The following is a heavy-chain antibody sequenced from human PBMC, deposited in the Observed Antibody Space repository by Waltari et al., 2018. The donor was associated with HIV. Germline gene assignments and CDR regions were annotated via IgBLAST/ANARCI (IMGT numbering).Heavy chain of an antibody. CDR2: IKHSGST. CDR1: GGSFCGYY. J-gene: IGHJ6*02. CDR3: ARVAIVVVPAAIYYYGMDV. V-gene: IGHV4-34*01. D-gene: IGHD2-2*03. Sequence: QVQLQQWGAGLLKPSETLPLTWAAPGGSFCGYYWRWIRPPQGMGLEWIGEIKHSGSTNYNPSLKSRVTISVDTSKNQFSLKLSSVTAADTAVYYCARVAIVVVPAAIYYYGMDVWGQGTTVTVSS.